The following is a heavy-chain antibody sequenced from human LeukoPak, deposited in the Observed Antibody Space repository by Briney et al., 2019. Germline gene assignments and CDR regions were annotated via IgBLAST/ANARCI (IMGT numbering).Heavy chain of an antibody. D-gene: IGHD4/OR15-4a*01. CDR3: ARHMVLSPCDY. CDR2: ISARGGMM. CDR1: GFRFDDFY. J-gene: IGHJ4*02. V-gene: IGHV3-11*01. Sequence: PGGSLRLSCAASGFRFDDFYVSWIRQAPGKGLEWISFISARGGMMDHAESVKGRFTISRDNAKNSVHLEMNKLKAEDTAVYHCARHMVLSPCDYWGPGTLVTVSS.